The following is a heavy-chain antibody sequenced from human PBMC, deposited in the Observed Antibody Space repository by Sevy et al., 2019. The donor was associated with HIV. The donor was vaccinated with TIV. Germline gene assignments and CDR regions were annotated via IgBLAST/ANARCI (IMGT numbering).Heavy chain of an antibody. J-gene: IGHJ6*02. CDR1: GIIFTTSG. Sequence: GGSLRLSCAVSGIIFTTSGMHWVRQAPGKGLEWVAVISYDGRNKFYGDSVKGRFTISRDNSKNILYLQMNSLRAEDTAVYYCANAYSGSYSHSYLYALDVWGQGTTVTVSS. CDR3: ANAYSGSYSHSYLYALDV. V-gene: IGHV3-30*18. D-gene: IGHD1-26*01. CDR2: ISYDGRNK.